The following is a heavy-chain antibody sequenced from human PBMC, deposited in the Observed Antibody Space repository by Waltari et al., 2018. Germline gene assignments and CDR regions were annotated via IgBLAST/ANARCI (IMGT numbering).Heavy chain of an antibody. V-gene: IGHV4-39*01. CDR1: GGSISGSTYY. J-gene: IGHJ5*02. CDR2: VYHSGTT. D-gene: IGHD6-13*01. CDR3: ARQGQQLSNCWFDP. Sequence: QLQLQESGPGLLKPSETLSLTCSVSGGSISGSTYYWDWFRQPPGKGPEWIGNVYHSGTTCYNPSLKSRVDMSVDTAKNQFSLRLNSVTAADTAVYFCARQGQQLSNCWFDPWGQGILVTVSS.